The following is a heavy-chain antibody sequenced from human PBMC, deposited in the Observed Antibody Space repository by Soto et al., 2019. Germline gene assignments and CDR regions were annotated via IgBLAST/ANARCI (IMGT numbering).Heavy chain of an antibody. CDR2: IYDSGST. V-gene: IGHV4-39*01. CDR1: GGSISTTNYY. J-gene: IGHJ2*01. CDR3: ARRGDYDWYFDL. D-gene: IGHD4-17*01. Sequence: QLQLQESGPGLVKPSETLSLTCTISGGSISTTNYYWGWIRQPPGKGLEWIGTIYDSGSTYYNPSLKSRVTISVDTSKNQFSLKLSSVTAADTAVYYFARRGDYDWYFDLWGRGTLVTVSS.